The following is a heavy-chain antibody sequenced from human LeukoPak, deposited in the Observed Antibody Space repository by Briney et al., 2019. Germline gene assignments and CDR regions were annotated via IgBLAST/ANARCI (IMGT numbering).Heavy chain of an antibody. CDR3: AKLSGRAVAGTLGY. CDR2: ISYDGSNK. J-gene: IGHJ4*02. CDR1: GFTFSSYG. V-gene: IGHV3-30*18. Sequence: GGSLRPSCAASGFTFSSYGMHWARQAPGKGLEWVAVISYDGSNKYYADSVKGRFTISRDNSKNTLYLQMNSLRAEDTAVYYCAKLSGRAVAGTLGYWGQGTLVTVSS. D-gene: IGHD6-19*01.